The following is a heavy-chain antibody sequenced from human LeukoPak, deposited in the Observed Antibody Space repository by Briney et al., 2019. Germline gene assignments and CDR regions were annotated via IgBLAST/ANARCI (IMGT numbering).Heavy chain of an antibody. CDR1: GFTFSNYA. J-gene: IGHJ4*02. CDR3: AREAPYYFDY. CDR2: ISYDGSNE. V-gene: IGHV3-30*01. Sequence: GGSLRLSCAASGFTFSNYAMQWVRQAPGKGLEWVAVISYDGSNEYYADSVKGRFTISRDNSKNTLYLQMNSLKAEDTAVYYCAREAPYYFDYWGQGTLVTVSS.